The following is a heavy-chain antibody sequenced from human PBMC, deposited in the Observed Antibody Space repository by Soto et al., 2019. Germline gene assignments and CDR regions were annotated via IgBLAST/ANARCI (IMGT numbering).Heavy chain of an antibody. J-gene: IGHJ6*02. CDR2: ISYTGRT. CDR1: GDSVTSGSYY. CDR3: AREWGLLPYYVMNV. V-gene: IGHV4-61*03. Sequence: TETLSLTCIVSGDSVTSGSYYWTWLRQPPGKGLEWIGYISYTGRTKYNPSLQSRVTISVDTSKNDFSLNLSSVTAADTAVYFCAREWGLLPYYVMNVWGHGTAVTV. D-gene: IGHD7-27*01.